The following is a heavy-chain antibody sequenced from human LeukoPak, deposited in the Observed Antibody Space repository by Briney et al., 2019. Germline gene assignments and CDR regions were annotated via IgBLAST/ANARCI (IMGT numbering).Heavy chain of an antibody. CDR2: IYYSGST. CDR3: ARHRLETAAAGTFDY. D-gene: IGHD6-13*01. J-gene: IGHJ4*02. Sequence: PSETLSLTCTVSGGSISSSSYYWGWIRQPLGKGLEWIGSIYYSGSTYYNPSLKSRVTISVDTSKNQFSLKLSSVTAADTAVYYCARHRLETAAAGTFDYWGQGTLVTVSS. V-gene: IGHV4-39*01. CDR1: GGSISSSSYY.